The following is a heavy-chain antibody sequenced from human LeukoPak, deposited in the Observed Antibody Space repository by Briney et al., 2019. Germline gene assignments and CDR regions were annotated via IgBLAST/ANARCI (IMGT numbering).Heavy chain of an antibody. D-gene: IGHD3-9*01. CDR2: ISSSGSII. J-gene: IGHJ4*02. Sequence: GGSLRLSCVASGFTFSSYEMNRVRQAPGKGLEWVSYISSSGSIIHCTDSVKGRFTISRDNSKNTLYLQMNSLRAEDTAVYYCAKSGAGAYDILTGYADWGQGTLVTVSS. V-gene: IGHV3-48*03. CDR3: AKSGAGAYDILTGYAD. CDR1: GFTFSSYE.